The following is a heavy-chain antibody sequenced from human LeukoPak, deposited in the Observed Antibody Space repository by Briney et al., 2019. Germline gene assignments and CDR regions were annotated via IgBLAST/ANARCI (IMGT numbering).Heavy chain of an antibody. D-gene: IGHD3-10*01. CDR3: ARASRGDVGGVDS. Sequence: SETLSLTCTVSGGSISNYYWNWIRQPPGKGLEWIGYIYYSGNTNYNPSPKSRVTISIDTSKNQFSLKLGSVTAADTAVYYCARASRGDVGGVDSWGQGTLVTVSS. J-gene: IGHJ5*02. CDR1: GGSISNYY. V-gene: IGHV4-59*01. CDR2: IYYSGNT.